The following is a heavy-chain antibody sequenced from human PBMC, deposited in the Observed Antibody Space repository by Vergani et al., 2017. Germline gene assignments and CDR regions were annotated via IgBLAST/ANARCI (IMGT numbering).Heavy chain of an antibody. D-gene: IGHD5-24*01. CDR1: GGSISSYY. CDR3: AREGRERWLPDY. Sequence: QVQLQESGPGLVKPSETLSLTCTVSGGSISSYYWSWIRQPPGKGLEWIGYIYYSGSTNYNPSLKSRVTISVDTSKNQFSLKLSSVTAADTAVYYCAREGRERWLPDYWGQGTLVTVSS. CDR2: IYYSGST. V-gene: IGHV4-59*12. J-gene: IGHJ4*02.